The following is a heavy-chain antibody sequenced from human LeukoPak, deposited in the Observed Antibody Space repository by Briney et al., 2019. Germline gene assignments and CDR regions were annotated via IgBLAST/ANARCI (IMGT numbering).Heavy chain of an antibody. V-gene: IGHV4-34*01. CDR1: GGSFSGYY. Sequence: SETLSLTCAVYGGSFSGYYWSWIRQPPGKGLEWIGEINHSGSTNYNPSLKSRVTISVDTSKNQFSLKLSSVTAADTAVYYCARGRWIVGATNGYYFDYWGQGTLVTVSS. CDR2: INHSGST. D-gene: IGHD1-26*01. J-gene: IGHJ4*02. CDR3: ARGRWIVGATNGYYFDY.